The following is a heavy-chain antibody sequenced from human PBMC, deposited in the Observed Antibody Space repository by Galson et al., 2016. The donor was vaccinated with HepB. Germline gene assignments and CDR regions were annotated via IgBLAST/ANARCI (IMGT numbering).Heavy chain of an antibody. Sequence: SLRLSCAASGFNFPTSGMHRVRQAPGKGLEWVAVIWYDGGKKYYADSVKGRFAISRDNSKNTLYLQMNSLRAEDTAVYYCASACSSTTCYGDFDYWGQGTLITVSS. J-gene: IGHJ4*02. V-gene: IGHV3-33*01. CDR1: GFNFPTSG. CDR3: ASACSSTTCYGDFDY. D-gene: IGHD2-2*01. CDR2: IWYDGGKK.